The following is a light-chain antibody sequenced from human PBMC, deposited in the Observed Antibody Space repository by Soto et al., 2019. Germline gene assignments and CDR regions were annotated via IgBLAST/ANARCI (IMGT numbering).Light chain of an antibody. V-gene: IGLV2-23*01. J-gene: IGLJ3*02. CDR2: EGS. Sequence: QSALTQPASVSGSPGQSISISCTGTSSEVGSYNLVCWYQQHPGKAPKLMIYEGSKRPSGVSNRFSASKCGDTASLTISGLQAEDEAEYYCCSYAGSRSLWVFGGGTKLTVL. CDR1: SSEVGSYNL. CDR3: CSYAGSRSLWV.